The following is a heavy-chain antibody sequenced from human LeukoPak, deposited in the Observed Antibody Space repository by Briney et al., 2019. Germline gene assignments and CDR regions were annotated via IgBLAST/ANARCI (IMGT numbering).Heavy chain of an antibody. CDR2: ISKDGSEK. J-gene: IGHJ4*02. CDR1: GFTFSSYG. CDR3: AKRAYGDSEVDY. Sequence: GRSLRLSCAASGFTFSSYGMHWVRQAPGKGLEWVSVISKDGSEKYYADSVKGRFTISRDNSRNTVYLQMNSLRIEGTAVYYCAKRAYGDSEVDYWGQGTLVTVSS. V-gene: IGHV3-30*18. D-gene: IGHD4-17*01.